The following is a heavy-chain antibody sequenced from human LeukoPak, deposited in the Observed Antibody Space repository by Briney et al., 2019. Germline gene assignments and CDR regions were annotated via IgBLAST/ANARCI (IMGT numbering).Heavy chain of an antibody. D-gene: IGHD1-26*01. V-gene: IGHV1-2*02. CDR3: AREAVGATGDVDY. J-gene: IGHJ4*02. CDR1: GYTFTGYY. Sequence: GASVKVSCKASGYTFTGYYMHWVRQAPGQGLEWMGWINPNSGGTNYAQKFQGRVTMTRDTSISTAYMELSRLRSDDMAVYYCAREAVGATGDVDYWGQGTLVTVSS. CDR2: INPNSGGT.